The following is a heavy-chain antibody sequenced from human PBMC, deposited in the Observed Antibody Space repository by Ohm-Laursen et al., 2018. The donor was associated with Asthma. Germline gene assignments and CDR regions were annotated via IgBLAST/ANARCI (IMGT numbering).Heavy chain of an antibody. V-gene: IGHV4-59*01. J-gene: IGHJ6*02. D-gene: IGHD4-17*01. CDR2: IYYSGST. Sequence: GTLSLTYTLSGASFSTYYWGWIRQPPGKGLEWIGYIYYSGSTNYNPSLKSRVTISVDTSKNQFSLKLSSVTAADTAVYYCARDRKLGYGDYGPSGSGGMDVWGQGTTVTVSS. CDR3: ARDRKLGYGDYGPSGSGGMDV. CDR1: GASFSTYY.